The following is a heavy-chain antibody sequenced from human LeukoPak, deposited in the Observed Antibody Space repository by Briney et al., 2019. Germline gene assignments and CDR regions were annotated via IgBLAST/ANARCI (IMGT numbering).Heavy chain of an antibody. J-gene: IGHJ3*02. CDR3: ARLLYYYDSSGEDNAFDI. V-gene: IGHV3-9*01. CDR1: GFTFDDYA. D-gene: IGHD3-22*01. Sequence: GGSLRLSCAASGFTFDDYALHWVRQGPGKGLEWVSGISWNGGSIGYADSVKGRFTISRDNSKNTLYLQMNSLRAEDTAVYYCARLLYYYDSSGEDNAFDIWGQGTMVTVSS. CDR2: ISWNGGSI.